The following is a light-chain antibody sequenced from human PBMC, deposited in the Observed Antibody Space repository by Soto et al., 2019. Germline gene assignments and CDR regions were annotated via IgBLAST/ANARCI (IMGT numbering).Light chain of an antibody. V-gene: IGLV1-44*01. CDR3: AAWDDSLNGVV. J-gene: IGLJ2*01. CDR2: SNN. Sequence: QSVLTQPPSASGTPGQRVTISCSGSSSNIGSHTVNWYQQLPGTAPKLLIYSNNQRPSRVPDRFSGSKSGTSASLAISGLQSEDEADYYCAAWDDSLNGVVFGGGTKLTVL. CDR1: SSNIGSHT.